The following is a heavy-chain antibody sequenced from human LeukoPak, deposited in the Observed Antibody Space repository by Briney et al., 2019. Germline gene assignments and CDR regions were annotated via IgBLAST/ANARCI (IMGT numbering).Heavy chain of an antibody. D-gene: IGHD6-19*01. J-gene: IGHJ5*02. Sequence: SETLSLTCTVSGYSISSGYYWGWIRQPPGKGLEWIGSIYHSGSTYYNPSLKSRVTMSVDTSKNQFSLKLSSVTAADTAVYYCARDRRSSGWYDWFDPWGQGTLVTVSS. CDR1: GYSISSGYY. CDR3: ARDRRSSGWYDWFDP. V-gene: IGHV4-38-2*02. CDR2: IYHSGST.